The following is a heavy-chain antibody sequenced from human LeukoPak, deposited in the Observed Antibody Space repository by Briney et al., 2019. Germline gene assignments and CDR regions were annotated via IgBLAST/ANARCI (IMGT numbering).Heavy chain of an antibody. Sequence: GGSLRLSCAASGFIVSSTYMSWVRQAPGKRLEWVFLIYTSGSTFYADSVMGRFTISRDNSKNTLFLQMNSLRAEDSAVYYCTRDRAGTQSWVEFDLWGQGTLVTVSS. CDR1: GFIVSSTY. CDR3: TRDRAGTQSWVEFDL. J-gene: IGHJ5*02. D-gene: IGHD3-10*01. CDR2: IYTSGST. V-gene: IGHV3-66*03.